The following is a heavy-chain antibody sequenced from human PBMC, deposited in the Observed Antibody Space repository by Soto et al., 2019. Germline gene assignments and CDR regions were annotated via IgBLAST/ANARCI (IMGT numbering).Heavy chain of an antibody. D-gene: IGHD6-6*01. J-gene: IGHJ6*03. CDR3: ARTYSSSSSLYHFYMDV. CDR1: GYTFASYG. CDR2: ISAYNGNT. Sequence: QVQLVQSGAEVKKPGASVTVSCKASGYTFASYGLSWVRQAPGQGLEWMGWISAYNGNTNYAQKFQGRVTMTTDTSTSTAYMKLRSLRSDDTAVYYCARTYSSSSSLYHFYMDVWGKGTAVTVSS. V-gene: IGHV1-18*01.